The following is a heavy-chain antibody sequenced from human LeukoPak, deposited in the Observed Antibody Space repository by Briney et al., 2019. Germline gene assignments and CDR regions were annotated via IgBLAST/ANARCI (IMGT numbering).Heavy chain of an antibody. Sequence: SGGTLRLSCAASGFTFSSYGMHGVRQATGNGLEGGAVIWYDGSNKYYAHSVKGRFTISRDNSKTPLYLQMNSLRAEDTALYYCARQGYYYDSSGYYLVDYWGQGTLLTVYS. V-gene: IGHV3-33*01. CDR3: ARQGYYYDSSGYYLVDY. CDR1: GFTFSSYG. J-gene: IGHJ4*02. CDR2: IWYDGSNK. D-gene: IGHD3-22*01.